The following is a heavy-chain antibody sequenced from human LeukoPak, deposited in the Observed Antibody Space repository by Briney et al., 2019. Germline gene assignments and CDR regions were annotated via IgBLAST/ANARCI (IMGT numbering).Heavy chain of an antibody. Sequence: SETLSLTCTVSGYSISSGYYWGWIRQPPGQGLEWIGSIYHSGSTYYNPSLKSRVTISVETSKNQFSLKLSSVTAADTAVYYCARDFGDIAVAGTFDYWGQGTLVTVSS. V-gene: IGHV4-38-2*02. CDR1: GYSISSGYY. CDR2: IYHSGST. J-gene: IGHJ4*02. D-gene: IGHD6-19*01. CDR3: ARDFGDIAVAGTFDY.